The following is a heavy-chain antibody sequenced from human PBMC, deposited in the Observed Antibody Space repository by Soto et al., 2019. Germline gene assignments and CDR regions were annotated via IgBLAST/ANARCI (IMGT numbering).Heavy chain of an antibody. CDR3: ASMGYHYGSGSYPLDY. Sequence: PSETLSLTCDVSGDTISTGGYTWAWIRQPPGKALEWIGHTYHGGNPYYNPSLKSRVIISVDRSKNQFSLKVRSVTAADTAVYYCASMGYHYGSGSYPLDYWGQGTLVTVSS. J-gene: IGHJ4*02. CDR2: TYHGGNP. D-gene: IGHD3-10*01. V-gene: IGHV4-30-2*01. CDR1: GDTISTGGYT.